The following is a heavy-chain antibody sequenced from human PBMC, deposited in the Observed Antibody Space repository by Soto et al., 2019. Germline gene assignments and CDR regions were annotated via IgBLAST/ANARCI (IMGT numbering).Heavy chain of an antibody. J-gene: IGHJ4*02. Sequence: QVQLQQWGAGLMKPSQTLSLTCAVYGGSFSGYYWTWIRQSPGKGLEWIGEINHGGSSNYNPSLKSRFTISVDTSKNQFYLKLTSVTAADTAVYYCARGITTKVLQTDAPDKYYFDSWGQGTLVTVSS. CDR3: ARGITTKVLQTDAPDKYYFDS. CDR2: INHGGSS. V-gene: IGHV4-34*02. CDR1: GGSFSGYY. D-gene: IGHD3-22*01.